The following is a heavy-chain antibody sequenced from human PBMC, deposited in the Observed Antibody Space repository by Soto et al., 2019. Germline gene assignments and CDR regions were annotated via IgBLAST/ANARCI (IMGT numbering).Heavy chain of an antibody. V-gene: IGHV3-48*01. CDR1: GFTFSSYS. CDR3: AREGFYYYDGMDV. J-gene: IGHJ6*02. Sequence: AASGFTFSSYSMNWVRQAPGKGLEWVSYISSSSSTIYYADSVKGRFTISRDNAKNSLYLQMNSLRAEDTAVYYCAREGFYYYDGMDVWGQGTTVTVSS. CDR2: ISSSSSTI.